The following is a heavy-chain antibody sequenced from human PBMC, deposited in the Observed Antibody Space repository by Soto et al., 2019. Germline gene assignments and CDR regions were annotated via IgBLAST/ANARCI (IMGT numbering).Heavy chain of an antibody. CDR2: IANDGGEK. CDR3: AKDLEVAAAGYFFDH. J-gene: IGHJ4*01. D-gene: IGHD6-13*01. CDR1: GFTFSNYG. Sequence: QVQLVESGGGVVQPGRSLRLSCAASGFTFSNYGMHWVRQAPGKGLEWVSVIANDGGEKKYANSVKGRFTISRENAKNTMYLQTNSLRAEDTAVYYCAKDLEVAAAGYFFDHWGHGTLVTVSS. V-gene: IGHV3-30*18.